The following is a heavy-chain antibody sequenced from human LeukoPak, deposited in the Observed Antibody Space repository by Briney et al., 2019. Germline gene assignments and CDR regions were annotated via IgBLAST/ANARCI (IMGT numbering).Heavy chain of an antibody. V-gene: IGHV3-21*01. CDR2: ISSSSSYI. CDR1: GFTFSSYS. Sequence: KPGGSLRLSCAASGFTFSSYSMNWVRQAPGKGLERVSSISSSSSYIYYADSVKGRFTISRDNAKNSLYLQMNSLRAEDTAVYYCARDSSGWYGHYYYYYMDVWGKGTTVTVSS. J-gene: IGHJ6*03. D-gene: IGHD6-19*01. CDR3: ARDSSGWYGHYYYYYMDV.